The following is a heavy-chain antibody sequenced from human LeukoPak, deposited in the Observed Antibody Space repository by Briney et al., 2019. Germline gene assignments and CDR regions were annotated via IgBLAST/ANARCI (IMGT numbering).Heavy chain of an antibody. Sequence: GGSLRLSCAASGFTFGSYWMSWVRQAPGKGLEWVGNINQDGSEKYYVDSAKGRLTISRDNAKNSLYLQMNSLRAEDTAVYYCARDRSRFLLWGQGTMVTVSS. V-gene: IGHV3-7*01. CDR2: INQDGSEK. CDR1: GFTFGSYW. D-gene: IGHD6-13*01. J-gene: IGHJ3*01. CDR3: ARDRSRFLL.